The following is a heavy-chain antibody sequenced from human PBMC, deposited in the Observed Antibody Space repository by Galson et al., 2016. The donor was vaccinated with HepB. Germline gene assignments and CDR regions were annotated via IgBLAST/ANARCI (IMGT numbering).Heavy chain of an antibody. CDR3: ARESTISPPGT. J-gene: IGHJ4*02. CDR2: IEGDGSET. V-gene: IGHV3-7*04. D-gene: IGHD6-13*01. CDR1: GFSLSNYW. Sequence: SLRLSCAASGFSLSNYWMDWVRQAPGKGLEWVANIEGDGSETNYVDSVKGRFTISRDNTKNSLYLEMNSLRAEDTAVYYCARESTISPPGTWGQGTLVTVSS.